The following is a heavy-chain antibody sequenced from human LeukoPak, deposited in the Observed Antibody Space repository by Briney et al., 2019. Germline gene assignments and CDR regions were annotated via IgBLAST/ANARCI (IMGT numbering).Heavy chain of an antibody. Sequence: GGSLRLSCAASGFTFSSYWMSWVRQAPGKGLEWVAFIWYDGSNKYYTDSVKGRFTISRDNSKNTLYLQMNSLRAEDTAVYYCAGDRATSYFDYWGQGALVTISS. CDR3: AGDRATSYFDY. CDR2: IWYDGSNK. J-gene: IGHJ4*02. V-gene: IGHV3-33*08. D-gene: IGHD1-26*01. CDR1: GFTFSSYW.